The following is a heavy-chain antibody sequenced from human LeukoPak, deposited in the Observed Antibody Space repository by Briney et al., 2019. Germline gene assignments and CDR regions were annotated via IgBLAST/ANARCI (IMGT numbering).Heavy chain of an antibody. V-gene: IGHV3-23*01. CDR3: ARIRITIVDP. CDR2: IRGSGETT. CDR1: GFTFSSYA. J-gene: IGHJ5*02. Sequence: GGSLRLSCAASGFTFSSYAINWVRQAPGRGLEWVSVIRGSGETTYYADSVKGRFTISRDNAKNSLYLQMNSLRAEDTAVYYCARIRITIVDPWGQGTLITVSS. D-gene: IGHD3-3*01.